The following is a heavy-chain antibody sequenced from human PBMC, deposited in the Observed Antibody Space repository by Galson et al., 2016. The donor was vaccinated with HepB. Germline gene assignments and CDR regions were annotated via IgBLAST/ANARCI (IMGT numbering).Heavy chain of an antibody. V-gene: IGHV5-51*01. D-gene: IGHD6-19*01. CDR1: GYSFTSYW. Sequence: QSGAEVKKPGESLKISCTGSGYSFTSYWIGWVRQMPGKGLEWMGIIYPLDSETRYSPSFQGLVTISADKSTSTAYLQWSRLKASDSAMYYCARTYSSVSPIDSWGQGTLVTVSS. CDR2: IYPLDSET. CDR3: ARTYSSVSPIDS. J-gene: IGHJ4*02.